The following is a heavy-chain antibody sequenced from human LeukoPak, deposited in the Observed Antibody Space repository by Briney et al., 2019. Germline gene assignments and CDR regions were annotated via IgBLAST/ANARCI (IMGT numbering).Heavy chain of an antibody. CDR1: SYSISSGYY. J-gene: IGHJ4*02. Sequence: SETLSLTCTVSSYSISSGYYWGWIRQPPGKGLEWIGSIYHNGSTYYNPSLKSRVTISLDRSKNQFSLKLNSVTAADTAVYYCARQTGSGLFILPGGQGTLVTVSS. CDR2: IYHNGST. D-gene: IGHD3/OR15-3a*01. CDR3: ARQTGSGLFILP. V-gene: IGHV4-38-2*02.